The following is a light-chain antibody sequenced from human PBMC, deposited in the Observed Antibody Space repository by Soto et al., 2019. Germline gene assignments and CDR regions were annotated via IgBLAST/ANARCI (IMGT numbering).Light chain of an antibody. J-gene: IGLJ2*01. V-gene: IGLV2-14*01. CDR1: SSDVGGYNY. Sequence: QSVLTQPASVSGSPGQSITISCTGASSDVGGYNYVSWYQQHPGKAPKLMLYEVSHRPSGVSNRFSGSKSGNTASLTISGLQAEDEADYYCSSYTSSSTLVFGGGTKLTVL. CDR3: SSYTSSSTLV. CDR2: EVS.